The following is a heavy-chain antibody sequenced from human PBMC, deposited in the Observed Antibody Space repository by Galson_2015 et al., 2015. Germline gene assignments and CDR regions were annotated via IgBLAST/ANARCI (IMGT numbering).Heavy chain of an antibody. J-gene: IGHJ4*02. D-gene: IGHD3-22*01. V-gene: IGHV2-70*01. CDR3: ARIGYDSSGYFPGYFDY. CDR1: GFSLSTSGMC. Sequence: PALVKPTQTLTLTCTFSGFSLSTSGMCVSWIRQPPGKALEWLALIDWDDDKYYSTSLKTRLTISKDTSKNQVVLTMTNMDPVDTATYYCARIGYDSSGYFPGYFDYWGQGTLVTVSS. CDR2: IDWDDDK.